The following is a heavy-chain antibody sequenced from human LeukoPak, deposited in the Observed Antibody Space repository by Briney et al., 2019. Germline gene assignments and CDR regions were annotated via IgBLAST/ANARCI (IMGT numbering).Heavy chain of an antibody. J-gene: IGHJ4*02. Sequence: SQTLSLTCTVSGGSISSGSYYWSWIRQPAGKGLEWIGRIYTSGSTNYNPSLKSRVTISVDTPKNQVSLKMTSVTAADTAVYYCAKRRNDFWSGYPDNWGQGTLVTVSS. D-gene: IGHD3-3*01. CDR3: AKRRNDFWSGYPDN. CDR2: IYTSGST. V-gene: IGHV4-61*02. CDR1: GGSISSGSYY.